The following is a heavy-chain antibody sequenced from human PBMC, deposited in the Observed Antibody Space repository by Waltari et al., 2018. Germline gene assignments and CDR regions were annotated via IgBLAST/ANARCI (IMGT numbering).Heavy chain of an antibody. CDR2: INPNRGGT. Sequence: QVQLVQSGDEVKKPGASVKVSCKACGYTFTGYYMHWGRQAAGQGLEWTGRINPNRGGTNDAQKLQGRVTMTRNTSSSTAYKEMSRLGSDDAAVYDCAREEYHQYDYWGQGTLVTVSS. V-gene: IGHV1-2*06. CDR3: AREEYHQYDY. CDR1: GYTFTGYY. J-gene: IGHJ4*02.